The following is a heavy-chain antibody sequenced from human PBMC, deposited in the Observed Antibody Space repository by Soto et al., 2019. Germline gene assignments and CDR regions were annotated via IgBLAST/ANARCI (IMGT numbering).Heavy chain of an antibody. Sequence: GASVKVSFKASGYTFTSYDINWLRQATGQGLEWMGWMNPNSGNTGYAQKFQGRVTMTRNTSISTAYMELSSLRSEDTAVYYCARQTDIVVVTAIYYGMDVWGQGTTVTVSS. CDR1: GYTFTSYD. V-gene: IGHV1-8*01. CDR2: MNPNSGNT. CDR3: ARQTDIVVVTAIYYGMDV. J-gene: IGHJ6*02. D-gene: IGHD2-21*02.